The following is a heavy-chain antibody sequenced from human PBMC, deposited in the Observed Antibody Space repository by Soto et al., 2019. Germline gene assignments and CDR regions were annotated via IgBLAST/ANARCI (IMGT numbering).Heavy chain of an antibody. V-gene: IGHV3-21*01. CDR2: ISSSSSYI. CDR3: ARGTAARHFDY. D-gene: IGHD6-6*01. J-gene: IGHJ4*02. Sequence: EVQLVESGGGLVKPGGSLRLSCAASGFTFSSYSMNWVRQAPGKGLEWVSSISSSSSYIYYADSVKGRFTISRDNAKNSLYLQINSLRAEDTAVYYCARGTAARHFDYWGQGTLVTVSS. CDR1: GFTFSSYS.